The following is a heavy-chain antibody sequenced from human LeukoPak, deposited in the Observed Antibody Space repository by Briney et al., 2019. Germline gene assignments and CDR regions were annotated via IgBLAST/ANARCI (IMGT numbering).Heavy chain of an antibody. CDR1: GFTFSSNA. CDR3: ARGQHYCSGGSCYWFDT. Sequence: PGGSLRLSCAASGFTFSSNAMSWVRQAPGKGLEWVSAISGSGGSTYYADSVKGRFTISRDNSKNTLYLRMNSLRAEDTAVYYCARGQHYCSGGSCYWFDTWGQGTLVTVSS. V-gene: IGHV3-23*01. D-gene: IGHD2-15*01. J-gene: IGHJ5*02. CDR2: ISGSGGST.